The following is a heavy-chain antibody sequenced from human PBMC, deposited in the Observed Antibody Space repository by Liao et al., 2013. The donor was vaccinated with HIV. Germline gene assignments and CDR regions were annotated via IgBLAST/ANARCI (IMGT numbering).Heavy chain of an antibody. J-gene: IGHJ6*03. CDR3: ARTKSRYYDFWSGQPPYYYYYMTS. V-gene: IGHV4-61*02. CDR2: IYTSGST. CDR1: GGSISSGSYY. D-gene: IGHD3-3*01. Sequence: QVQLQESGPGLVKPSQTLSLTCTVSGGSISSGSYYWSWIRQPAGKGLEWIGRIYTSGSTNYNPSLKSRVTISVDTSKNQFSLKLSSVTAADTAVYYCARTKSRYYDFWSGQPPYYYYYMTSGVKGTTVTVSS.